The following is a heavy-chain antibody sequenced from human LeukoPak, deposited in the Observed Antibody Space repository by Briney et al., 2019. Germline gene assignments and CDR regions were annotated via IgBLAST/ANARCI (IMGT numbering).Heavy chain of an antibody. CDR3: ARDRAVGIVVVPAYGMDV. J-gene: IGHJ6*02. CDR1: AGTFSSYA. V-gene: IGHV1-69*13. Sequence: ASVKVSCKASAGTFSSYAISWVRQAPGQGLGWMGGIIPIFGTANYAQTFQGRVTITADESTSTAYMELSSLRSEDTAVYYCARDRAVGIVVVPAYGMDVWGQGTTVTVSS. CDR2: IIPIFGTA. D-gene: IGHD2-2*01.